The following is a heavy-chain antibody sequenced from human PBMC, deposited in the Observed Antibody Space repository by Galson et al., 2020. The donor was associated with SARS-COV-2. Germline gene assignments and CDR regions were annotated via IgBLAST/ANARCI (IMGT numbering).Heavy chain of an antibody. CDR1: GFTLSTYA. Sequence: EGSLRLSWAASGFTLSTYAMHWARLAPGKGQERGAVISYDGSNKYYTDSVKGRFTISRDTSKSTLYLQMNSLRAEDTAVYYCARSGSGYNYVDYWGQGTLVIVSS. V-gene: IGHV3-30*10. J-gene: IGHJ4*02. CDR2: ISYDGSNK. D-gene: IGHD5-18*01. CDR3: ARSGSGYNYVDY.